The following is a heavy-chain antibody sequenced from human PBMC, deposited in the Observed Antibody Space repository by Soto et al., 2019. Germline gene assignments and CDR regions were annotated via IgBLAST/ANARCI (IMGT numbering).Heavy chain of an antibody. CDR3: ARRGGSYEGGVAPKYYFDY. CDR1: GYSFTSYW. V-gene: IGHV5-51*01. D-gene: IGHD1-26*01. CDR2: IYPGDSDT. J-gene: IGHJ4*02. Sequence: PGESLKISCKGSGYSFTSYWIGWVRQMPGKGLEWMGIIYPGDSDTRYSPSFQGQVTISADKSISTAYLQWSSLKASDTAMYYCARRGGSYEGGVAPKYYFDYWGQGTLVTVSS.